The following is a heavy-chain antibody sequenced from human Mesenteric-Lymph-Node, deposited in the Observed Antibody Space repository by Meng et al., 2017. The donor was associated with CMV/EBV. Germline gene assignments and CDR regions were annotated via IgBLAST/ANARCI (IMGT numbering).Heavy chain of an antibody. Sequence: GSLRLSCAVYGVSFSAYHWSWLRQPPGKGLEWIGEINHTGGTTYNPSLKSRVTMSVDSSTDQFSLRLYSVTAADTALYYCAKGRDISSWYGDNWFDSWGQGALVTVSS. CDR2: INHTGGT. CDR3: AKGRDISSWYGDNWFDS. J-gene: IGHJ5*01. CDR1: GVSFSAYH. D-gene: IGHD6-13*01. V-gene: IGHV4-34*01.